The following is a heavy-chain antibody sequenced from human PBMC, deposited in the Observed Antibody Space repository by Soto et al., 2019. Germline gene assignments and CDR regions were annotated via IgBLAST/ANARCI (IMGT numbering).Heavy chain of an antibody. D-gene: IGHD6-19*01. CDR1: GYTFTSYY. V-gene: IGHV1-46*01. Sequence: GASVKVSCKASGYTFTSYYMHWVRQAPGQGLEWMGIINPSGGSTSYAQKFQGRVTMTRDTSTSTVYMELSSLRSEDTAVYYCASASASSSGWYSGNWFDPWGQGTLVIVSS. CDR3: ASASASSSGWYSGNWFDP. CDR2: INPSGGST. J-gene: IGHJ5*02.